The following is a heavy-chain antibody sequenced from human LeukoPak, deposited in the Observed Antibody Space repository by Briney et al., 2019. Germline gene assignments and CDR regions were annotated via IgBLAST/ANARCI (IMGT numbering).Heavy chain of an antibody. V-gene: IGHV4-61*02. J-gene: IGHJ4*02. CDR1: GGSISSGSYY. Sequence: TSQTLSLTCTVSGGSISSGSYYWSWLRQPAGKGLEWIGRIYTSGSTNYNPSLKSRVTISVDTSKNQFSLKLSSVTAADTAVYYSAREGYSYGYFVDYWGQGTLVTVSS. D-gene: IGHD5-18*01. CDR3: AREGYSYGYFVDY. CDR2: IYTSGST.